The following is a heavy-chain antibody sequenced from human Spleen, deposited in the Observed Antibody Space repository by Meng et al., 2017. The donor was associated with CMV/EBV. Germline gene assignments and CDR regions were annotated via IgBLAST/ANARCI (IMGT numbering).Heavy chain of an antibody. Sequence: ASVKVSCKAFGYTFTGYYMHWVRQASGQGLEWMGWINPNSGGTNYAQKFQGRVTMTRDTSISTAYMELSRLRSDDTAVYYCARMDSSGYYYFDYWGQGTLVTVSS. CDR1: GYTFTGYY. J-gene: IGHJ4*02. CDR3: ARMDSSGYYYFDY. CDR2: INPNSGGT. V-gene: IGHV1-2*02. D-gene: IGHD3-22*01.